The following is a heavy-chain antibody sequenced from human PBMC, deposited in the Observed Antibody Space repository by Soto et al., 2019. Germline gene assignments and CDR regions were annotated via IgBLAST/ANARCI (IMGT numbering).Heavy chain of an antibody. CDR2: ISAYNGNT. V-gene: IGHV1-18*01. CDR1: GYTFTSYG. Sequence: ASVKVSCKASGYTFTSYGISWVRQAPGQGLEWMGWISAYNGNTNYAQHLQGRVTMTTDTSTSTAYMELRSLRSDDTAVYYCARDKEWVLGNYYYSPMEAWGKGTTVTVXS. J-gene: IGHJ6*04. CDR3: ARDKEWVLGNYYYSPMEA. D-gene: IGHD3-3*01.